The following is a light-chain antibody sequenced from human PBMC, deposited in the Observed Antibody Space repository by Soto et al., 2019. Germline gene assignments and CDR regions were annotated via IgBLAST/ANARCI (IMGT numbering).Light chain of an antibody. Sequence: QSVLTQPPSASGTPGQGITISCSGSSSNIGANTVNWYQQLPGTAPKLLIYSTNERPSGVPDRISGSKSGTSASLAISGLQSEDEADYHCAAWDDSLNGVVFGGGTKLNVL. CDR2: STN. V-gene: IGLV1-44*01. CDR3: AAWDDSLNGVV. J-gene: IGLJ2*01. CDR1: SSNIGANT.